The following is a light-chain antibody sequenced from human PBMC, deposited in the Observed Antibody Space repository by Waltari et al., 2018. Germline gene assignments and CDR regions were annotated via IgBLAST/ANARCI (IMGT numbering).Light chain of an antibody. V-gene: IGLV1-51*01. CDR2: DKD. Sequence: QSVLMQPPSVSAAPGQKVNVSCSGSSSNIGNNYVSWYPQLQGSAPTLLIYDKDKGPAGIPARLSASKSGTSATLGITGLQTGDEADYYCGTWDSSLSLYVFGTGTKVTVL. J-gene: IGLJ1*01. CDR1: SSNIGNNY. CDR3: GTWDSSLSLYV.